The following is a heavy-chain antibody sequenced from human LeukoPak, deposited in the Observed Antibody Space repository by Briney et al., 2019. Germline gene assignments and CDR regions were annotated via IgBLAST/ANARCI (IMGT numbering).Heavy chain of an antibody. CDR2: MNPNSGNT. CDR3: ARGRGYSYGLYRSEIDY. J-gene: IGHJ4*02. V-gene: IGHV1-8*01. CDR1: GYTFTSYD. D-gene: IGHD5-18*01. Sequence: GASVKVSCKASGYTFTSYDINWVRQATGQGLEWMRWMNPNSGNTGYAQKFQGRVTMTRNTSISTAYMELSSLRSEDTAVYYCARGRGYSYGLYRSEIDYWGQGTLVTVSS.